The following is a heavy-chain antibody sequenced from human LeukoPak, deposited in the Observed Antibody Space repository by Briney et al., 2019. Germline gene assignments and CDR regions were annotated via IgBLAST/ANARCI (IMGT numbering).Heavy chain of an antibody. CDR2: INHSGST. J-gene: IGHJ6*03. CDR1: GGSFSGYY. Sequence: SETLSLTCTVYGGSFSGYYWSWIRQPPGKGLEWIGEINHSGSTNYNPSLKSRVTISVDTSKNQFSLKLSSVTAADTAVYYCARVALWFGEDYYYYYMDVWGKGTTVTISS. V-gene: IGHV4-34*01. D-gene: IGHD3-10*01. CDR3: ARVALWFGEDYYYYYMDV.